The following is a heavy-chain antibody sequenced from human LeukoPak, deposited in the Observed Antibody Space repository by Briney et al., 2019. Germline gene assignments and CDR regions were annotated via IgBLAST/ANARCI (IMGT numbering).Heavy chain of an antibody. CDR1: GGSISSSSYY. CDR2: IYYSGST. CDR3: ARHVVLAAAGTGYFQH. V-gene: IGHV4-39*01. J-gene: IGHJ1*01. D-gene: IGHD6-13*01. Sequence: SETLSLTYTVSGGSISSSSYYWGWNRQPPEKGLEWIGSIYYSGSTYYNPSLKSRVTISVDTSKNQFSLKLSSVTAADTAVYYCARHVVLAAAGTGYFQHWGQGTLVTVSS.